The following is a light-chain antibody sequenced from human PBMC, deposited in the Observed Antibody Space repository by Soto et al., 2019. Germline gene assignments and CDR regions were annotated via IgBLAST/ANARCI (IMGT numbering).Light chain of an antibody. V-gene: IGKV3-20*01. Sequence: ETVLTQSPGTLSLSPGERATLSCRASQSVGSSYLSWYQQKPGQAPRLLIYGSSSRATGIPDRFSGSGSGTDFTLTISRLGPEDFAVYYCQQYGSSITFGPGTKVDIK. CDR2: GSS. CDR3: QQYGSSIT. CDR1: QSVGSSY. J-gene: IGKJ3*01.